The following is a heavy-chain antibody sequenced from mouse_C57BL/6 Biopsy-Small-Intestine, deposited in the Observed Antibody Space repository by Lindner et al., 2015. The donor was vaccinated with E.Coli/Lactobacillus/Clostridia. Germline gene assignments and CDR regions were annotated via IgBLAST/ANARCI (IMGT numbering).Heavy chain of an antibody. CDR2: ISSGGSYT. Sequence: VQLQESGGDLVKPGGSLKLSCAASGFTFSSYGMSWVRQTPDKRLEWVATISSGGSYTYYPDSVKGRFTISRDNAKNTLYLQVSSLKSEDTAMYYCARDRDFGSSYIDYWGQGTTLTVSS. J-gene: IGHJ2*01. V-gene: IGHV5-6*01. CDR3: ARDRDFGSSYIDY. D-gene: IGHD1-1*01. CDR1: GFTFSSYG.